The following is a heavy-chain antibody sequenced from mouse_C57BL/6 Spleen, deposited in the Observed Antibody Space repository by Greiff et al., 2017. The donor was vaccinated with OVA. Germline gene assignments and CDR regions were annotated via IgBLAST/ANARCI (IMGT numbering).Heavy chain of an antibody. CDR2: IDPSDSYT. D-gene: IGHD2-4*01. CDR1: GYTFTSYW. CDR3: ARNGGLRSWFAY. Sequence: QVQLQQPGAELVMPGASVKLSCKASGYTFTSYWMHWVKQRPGQGLEWIGEIDPSDSYTNYNQKFKGKSTLTVDKSSSTAYMQLSSLTSEDSAVYYCARNGGLRSWFAYWGQGTLVTVSA. J-gene: IGHJ3*01. V-gene: IGHV1-69*01.